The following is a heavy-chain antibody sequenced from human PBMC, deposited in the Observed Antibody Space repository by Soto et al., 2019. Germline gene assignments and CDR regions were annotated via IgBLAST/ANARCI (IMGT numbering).Heavy chain of an antibody. CDR3: ARGGQREFDY. CDR2: IYFDGITT. Sequence: EVQLVESGGGVVQPGGSLRLSCTASGFTFNTHWMHWVRQAPGKGLVWVSRIYFDGITTNYADSVKGRLTVSRDNAKTTVYRHVNILRDEKTAFIYAARGGQREFDYGGRGTLVT. V-gene: IGHV3-74*01. D-gene: IGHD3-16*01. J-gene: IGHJ4*02. CDR1: GFTFNTHW.